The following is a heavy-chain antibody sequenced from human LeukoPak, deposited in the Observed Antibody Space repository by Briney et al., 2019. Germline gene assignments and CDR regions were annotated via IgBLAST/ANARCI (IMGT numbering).Heavy chain of an antibody. D-gene: IGHD4-17*01. Sequence: PSETLSLTCTVSGGSVSSGSYYWSWIRQPPGKGLEWIGYIYYSGSTNYNPSLKSRVTISVDTSKNQFSLKLSSVTAADTAVYYCARNYGDYHFDYWGQGTLVIVSS. V-gene: IGHV4-61*01. CDR3: ARNYGDYHFDY. CDR2: IYYSGST. CDR1: GGSVSSGSYY. J-gene: IGHJ4*02.